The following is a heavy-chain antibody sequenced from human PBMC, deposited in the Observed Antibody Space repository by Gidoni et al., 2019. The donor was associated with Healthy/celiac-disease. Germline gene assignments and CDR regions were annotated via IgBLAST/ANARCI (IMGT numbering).Heavy chain of an antibody. CDR1: GFTFSSYE. CDR3: ARDRGDTAMEDP. D-gene: IGHD5-18*01. Sequence: EVQLVESGGGLVQPGGSLRLSCAASGFTFSSYEMNWVRQAPGKGLEWVSYISSSGSTIYYADSVKGRFTISRDNAKNSLYLQMNSLRAEDTAVYYCARDRGDTAMEDPWGQGTLVTVSS. CDR2: ISSSGSTI. J-gene: IGHJ5*02. V-gene: IGHV3-48*03.